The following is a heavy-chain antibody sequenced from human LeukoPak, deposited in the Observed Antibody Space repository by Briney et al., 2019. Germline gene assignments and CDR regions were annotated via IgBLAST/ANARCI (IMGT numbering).Heavy chain of an antibody. CDR3: ANWGLYDSSGYEIFDY. D-gene: IGHD3-22*01. J-gene: IGHJ4*02. Sequence: ASMKVSCKVSGYTLTELSMHWVRQAPGKGLEWMGGFDPEDGETIYAQKFQGRVTMTEDTSTDTAYMELSSLRSEDTAVYYCANWGLYDSSGYEIFDYWGQGTLVTVSS. CDR2: FDPEDGET. V-gene: IGHV1-24*01. CDR1: GYTLTELS.